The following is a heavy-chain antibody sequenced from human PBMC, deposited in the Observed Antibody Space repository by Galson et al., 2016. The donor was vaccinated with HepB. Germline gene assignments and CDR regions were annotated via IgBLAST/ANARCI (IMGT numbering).Heavy chain of an antibody. CDR3: AKDLSTGSSLVRGVFGNLDY. J-gene: IGHJ4*02. Sequence: SLRLSCAASGFTFSSYALSWVRQAPGKGLEWVSTISGIGGVTYYADSVKGRVTISRDNSMDTLYLQMNSLRAEDTAVYYCAKDLSTGSSLVRGVFGNLDYWGQGTLVTVSS. CDR1: GFTFSSYA. D-gene: IGHD3-10*01. CDR2: ISGIGGVT. V-gene: IGHV3-23*01.